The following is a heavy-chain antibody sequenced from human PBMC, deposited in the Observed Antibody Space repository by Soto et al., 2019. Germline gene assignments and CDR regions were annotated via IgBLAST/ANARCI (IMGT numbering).Heavy chain of an antibody. Sequence: EVQLVESGGGLVQPGGSLRLSCAASGFTFSSYDMHWVRQVTGKGLEWVSGIGAAGDTYYPGSVKGRFIISRDNANNSVYVQMNSLRAGDTAVYYCARRGVGASITFDIWGQGTMVTVSS. CDR2: IGAAGDT. CDR1: GFTFSSYD. CDR3: ARRGVGASITFDI. J-gene: IGHJ3*02. D-gene: IGHD1-26*01. V-gene: IGHV3-13*04.